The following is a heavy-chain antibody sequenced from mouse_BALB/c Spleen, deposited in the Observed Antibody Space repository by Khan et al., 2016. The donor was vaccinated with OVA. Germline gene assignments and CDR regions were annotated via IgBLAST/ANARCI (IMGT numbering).Heavy chain of an antibody. D-gene: IGHD2-12*01. J-gene: IGHJ4*01. CDR2: INTHSGVP. CDR3: TGGEATYYRDGGGAMEY. CDR1: GYTFTTAG. V-gene: IGHV9-4*02. Sequence: QIQLVQSGPELKKPGETVRISCKASGYTFTTAGIQWVQKLPGKGLQWIGWINTHSGVPKYAEDFKGRFAFSLAISVNTAYLQITNLTTEDTATYCCTGGEATYYRDGGGAMEYWGQGTSVTVSS.